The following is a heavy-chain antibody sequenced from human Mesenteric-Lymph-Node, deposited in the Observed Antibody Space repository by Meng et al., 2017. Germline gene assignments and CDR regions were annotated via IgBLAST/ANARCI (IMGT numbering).Heavy chain of an antibody. J-gene: IGHJ4*02. CDR3: ASLMTTYSY. CDR2: IFHTGST. V-gene: IGHV4-4*02. D-gene: IGHD4-11*01. CDR1: GGSIRSTNW. Sequence: GRLQEPGPGWGRPSGTPSLTCVVSGGSIRSTNWWSWVRQPPGKGLEWLGEIFHTGSTSYSPSLKSRLIMSVDTSKNQLSLNLTSVTAADTAVYYCASLMTTYSYWGQGTLVTVSS.